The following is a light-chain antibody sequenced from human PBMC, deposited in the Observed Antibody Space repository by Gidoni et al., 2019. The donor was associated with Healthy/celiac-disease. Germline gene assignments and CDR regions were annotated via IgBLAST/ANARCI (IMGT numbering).Light chain of an antibody. Sequence: SLSPGERATLSCRASQSVSSSYLAWYQQKPGQAPRLLIYGASRFSGSGSGTDFTLTISRLEPEDFAVYYCQQYENFGAGTKVDIK. CDR2: GAS. J-gene: IGKJ3*01. CDR1: QSVSSSY. CDR3: QQYEN. V-gene: IGKV3-20*01.